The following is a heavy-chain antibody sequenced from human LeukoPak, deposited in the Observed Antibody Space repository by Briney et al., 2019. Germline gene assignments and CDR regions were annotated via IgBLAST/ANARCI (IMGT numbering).Heavy chain of an antibody. CDR1: GFTFYDYG. CDR3: ARVPPDDYGDYYYFDY. V-gene: IGHV3-20*04. D-gene: IGHD4-17*01. CDR2: INWNGGST. Sequence: RPGGSLRLSCAASGFTFYDYGIHWLRQAPGQGLEWVSGINWNGGSTSYADSVKGRFTISRDNAKNSLYLQMNSLRAEDTALYYCARVPPDDYGDYYYFDYWGQGTLVTVSS. J-gene: IGHJ4*02.